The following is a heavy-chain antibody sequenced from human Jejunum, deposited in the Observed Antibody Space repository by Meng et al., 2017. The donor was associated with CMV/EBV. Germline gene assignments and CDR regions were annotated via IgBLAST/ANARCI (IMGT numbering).Heavy chain of an antibody. CDR2: INHILGIA. CDR3: ARDEGGWLTAPDY. Sequence: QVLLSQSAGEGTQPGSPVKGSGTSSGCTCRSNTISWVRQAPGQGLEWMGRINHILGIANYAQKYQVTITIAADKTTSTAEMGLSSPGAEDAAVYYCARDEGGWLTAPDYWGQGTLVTVSS. CDR1: GCTCRSNT. V-gene: IGHV1-69*08. D-gene: IGHD5-24*01. J-gene: IGHJ4*02.